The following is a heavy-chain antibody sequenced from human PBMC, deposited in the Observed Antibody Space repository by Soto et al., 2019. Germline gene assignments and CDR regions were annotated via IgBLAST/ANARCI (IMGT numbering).Heavy chain of an antibody. Sequence: ASVKVSCKASGYSFTIYGITWVRQAPGQGPEWMGWISTYDGNTNYAQNFQGRVSMARDTSTSTAYMELRSLRSDDTAVYYCARDRGRSCIGGTCPFDYWGQGTLVTVS. V-gene: IGHV1-18*01. D-gene: IGHD2-15*01. J-gene: IGHJ4*02. CDR3: ARDRGRSCIGGTCPFDY. CDR1: GYSFTIYG. CDR2: ISTYDGNT.